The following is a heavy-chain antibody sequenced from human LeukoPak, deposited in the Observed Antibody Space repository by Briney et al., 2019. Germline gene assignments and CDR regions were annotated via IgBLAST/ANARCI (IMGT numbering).Heavy chain of an antibody. J-gene: IGHJ4*02. CDR1: GYTFTSYD. V-gene: IGHV1-8*01. D-gene: IGHD3-16*02. CDR3: ARDSFREPRRITFGGVIVLFDY. CDR2: MNPNSGNT. Sequence: GASVKVSCKASGYTFTSYDINWVRQATGQGLEWMGWMNPNSGNTGYAQKFQGRVTMTRDTSISTAYMELSSLRSDDTAVYYCARDSFREPRRITFGGVIVLFDYWGQGTLVTVSS.